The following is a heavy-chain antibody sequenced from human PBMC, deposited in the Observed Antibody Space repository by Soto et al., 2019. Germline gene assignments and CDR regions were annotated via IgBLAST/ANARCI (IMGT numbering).Heavy chain of an antibody. Sequence: SVKISFKASVGTFSSYAISGVRQAPGQGLEWMGGIIPIFGTANYAQKFQGRVTITADKSTSTAYMELSSLRSEDTAVYYCARVGSSGWYYYGMDVWGQGPTVTVSS. CDR2: IIPIFGTA. D-gene: IGHD6-19*01. CDR1: VGTFSSYA. V-gene: IGHV1-69*06. J-gene: IGHJ6*02. CDR3: ARVGSSGWYYYGMDV.